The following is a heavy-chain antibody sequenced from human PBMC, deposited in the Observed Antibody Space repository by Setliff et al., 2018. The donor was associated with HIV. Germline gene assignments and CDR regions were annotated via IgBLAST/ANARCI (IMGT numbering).Heavy chain of an antibody. CDR2: ILTSVST. Sequence: SETLSLTCTVSGDSISSDDYYWSWIRQPAGKGLEWIGRILTSVSTTYNPSLRSRVTISVDMSKNQFSLKLSSVTAADTAVYYCARGLSSGWYGYWYFDLWGRGTLVTVSS. D-gene: IGHD6-19*01. J-gene: IGHJ2*01. CDR3: ARGLSSGWYGYWYFDL. V-gene: IGHV4-61*02. CDR1: GDSISSDDYY.